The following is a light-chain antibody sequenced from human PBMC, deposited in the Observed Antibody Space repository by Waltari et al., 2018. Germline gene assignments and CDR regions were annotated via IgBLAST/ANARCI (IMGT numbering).Light chain of an antibody. Sequence: QSALTQPASVSGSPGQSITTPCTGTSSDVGSYNSVSWYQDHPAQGPKVIINDVSDRPSGVSARFSGSKSGNTASLTISGLQAEDEADYYCSSQSSDNVVLFGGGTKVTVL. CDR2: DVS. CDR3: SSQSSDNVVL. V-gene: IGLV2-14*03. J-gene: IGLJ3*02. CDR1: SSDVGSYNS.